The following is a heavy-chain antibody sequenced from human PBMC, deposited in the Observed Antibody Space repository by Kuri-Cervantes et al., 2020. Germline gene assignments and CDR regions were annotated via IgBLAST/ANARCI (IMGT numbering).Heavy chain of an antibody. D-gene: IGHD6-19*01. J-gene: IGHJ3*02. CDR1: EFTFSSYS. CDR2: ISSSSSTI. V-gene: IGHV3-48*01. CDR3: ARENFRVSWLVPAFDI. Sequence: GESLKISCAASEFTFSSYSMNWVRQAPGKGLEWGSYISSSSSTIYYADSVKGRFTISRDNAKNSLYLQMNSLRAEDTAVYYCARENFRVSWLVPAFDIWGQGTMVTVSS.